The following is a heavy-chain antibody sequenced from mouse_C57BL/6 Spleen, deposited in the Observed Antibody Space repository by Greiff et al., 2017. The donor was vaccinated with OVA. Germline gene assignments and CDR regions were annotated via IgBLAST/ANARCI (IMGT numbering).Heavy chain of an antibody. V-gene: IGHV1-64*01. CDR2: IHPNSGST. Sequence: QVQLKQSGAELVKPGASVKLSCKASGYTFTSYWMHWVKQRPGQGLEWIGMIHPNSGSTNYNEKFKSKATLTVDKSSSTAYMQLSSLTSEDSAVYYCARSGVVATDFDVWAQGPRSPSPQ. J-gene: IGHJ1*03. D-gene: IGHD1-1*01. CDR1: GYTFTSYW. CDR3: ARSGVVATDFDV.